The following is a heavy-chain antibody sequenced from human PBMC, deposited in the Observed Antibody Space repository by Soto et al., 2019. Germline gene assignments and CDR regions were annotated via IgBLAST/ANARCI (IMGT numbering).Heavy chain of an antibody. D-gene: IGHD2-15*01. CDR1: GFSFSSYD. J-gene: IGHJ6*02. CDR2: IGTAGDT. V-gene: IGHV3-13*01. CDR3: AREPSGWGLDV. Sequence: EVQLVESGGGQVQPGGSLRLSCAASGFSFSSYDIQWVRQAAGKGLEWVSAIGTAGDTHYSGSVKGRFTISRENAKDSSYLQMNSLRVEDTAVYYCAREPSGWGLDVWGQGTTVTISS.